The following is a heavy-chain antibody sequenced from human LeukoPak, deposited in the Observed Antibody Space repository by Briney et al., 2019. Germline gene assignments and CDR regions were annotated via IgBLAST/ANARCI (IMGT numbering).Heavy chain of an antibody. J-gene: IGHJ3*02. Sequence: PPGGSLRLSCAASGFTVSTNYMSWVRQAPGKGLEWVSVIYSGGSTYYADSVKGRFTISRDNSKNTLYLQMNSLRAEDTAVYYCARELIRDGYNENAFDIWGQGTMVTVSS. D-gene: IGHD5-24*01. CDR2: IYSGGST. CDR3: ARELIRDGYNENAFDI. V-gene: IGHV3-53*01. CDR1: GFTVSTNY.